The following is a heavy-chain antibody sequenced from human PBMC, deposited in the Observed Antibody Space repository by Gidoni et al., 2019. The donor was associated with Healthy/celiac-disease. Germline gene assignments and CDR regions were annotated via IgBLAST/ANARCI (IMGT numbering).Heavy chain of an antibody. Sequence: EVQLVETGGGLIQPGGSLRLSCAASGFTVSSNYMSWVRQAPGKGLEWVSVIYSGGSTYYADSVKGRFTISRDNSKNTLYLQMNSLRAEGTAVYYCARGGYDFWTSAPDYWGQGTLVTVSS. D-gene: IGHD3-3*01. CDR1: GFTVSSNY. V-gene: IGHV3-53*02. CDR3: ARGGYDFWTSAPDY. J-gene: IGHJ4*02. CDR2: IYSGGST.